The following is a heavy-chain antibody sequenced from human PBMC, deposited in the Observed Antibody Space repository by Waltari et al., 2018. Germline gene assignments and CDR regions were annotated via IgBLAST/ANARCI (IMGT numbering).Heavy chain of an antibody. Sequence: QLQLQESGPRLVRPSATLSLICRVPGVPITSNRHYSAWIRQSPGQGLEWFGTVSYSGTTYISPSLKSRVSVSRDTSKNQVSLILGSVTAADMAVYYCATYIGASVGTAAFDVWGQGTMVTVSS. CDR1: GVPITSNRHY. J-gene: IGHJ3*01. V-gene: IGHV4-39*01. CDR2: VSYSGTT. CDR3: ATYIGASVGTAAFDV. D-gene: IGHD5-12*01.